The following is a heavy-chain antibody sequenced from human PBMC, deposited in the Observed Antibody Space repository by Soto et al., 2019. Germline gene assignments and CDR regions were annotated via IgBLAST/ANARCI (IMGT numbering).Heavy chain of an antibody. CDR3: TSEGSAPYYYYGMDD. D-gene: IGHD3-10*01. J-gene: IGHJ6*02. V-gene: IGHV1-18*01. CDR2: INTHNGNT. CDR1: GYTFTTYG. Sequence: QVQLEQSAPEVKKPGASVKVSCKASGYTFTTYGISWVRQAPGQGLEWMGWINTHNGNTNYAQNFQGRVIMTADTSTSTAYMELRSLRSDDTAVYYCTSEGSAPYYYYGMDDWGQGTTVTVSS.